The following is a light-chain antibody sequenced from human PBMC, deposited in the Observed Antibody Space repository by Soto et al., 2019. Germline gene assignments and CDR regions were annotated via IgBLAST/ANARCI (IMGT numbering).Light chain of an antibody. V-gene: IGKV1-5*03. J-gene: IGKJ1*01. CDR3: QQYSGSSTT. Sequence: GDRVTITCRASRNINNWLAWYQQKPGQAPKLLIYKASNLESGVPSRFSGSGSGTEFTLSISSLQPDDFATYYCQQYSGSSTTFGQGTKVEVK. CDR1: RNINNW. CDR2: KAS.